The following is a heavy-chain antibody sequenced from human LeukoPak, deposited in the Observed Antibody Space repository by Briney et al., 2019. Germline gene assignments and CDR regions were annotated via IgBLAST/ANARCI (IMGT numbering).Heavy chain of an antibody. V-gene: IGHV7-4-1*02. D-gene: IGHD5-18*01. CDR2: INTKTGNP. Sequence: ASVKVSCKASGYTFTSYAMNWVRQAPGQGLEWMGWINTKTGNPTYAQGFTGRFVFSLDTSVSTSYLQISSLKAEDTAVYYCARDGVDTLFDPWGQGTLVTVSS. J-gene: IGHJ5*02. CDR3: ARDGVDTLFDP. CDR1: GYTFTSYA.